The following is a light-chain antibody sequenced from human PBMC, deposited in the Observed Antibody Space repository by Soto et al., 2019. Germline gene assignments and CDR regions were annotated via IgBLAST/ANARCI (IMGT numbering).Light chain of an antibody. J-gene: IGLJ1*01. CDR1: SSNIGNNY. CDR3: GTWDSSLSAGYV. V-gene: IGLV1-51*02. Sequence: VLTQPPSVSAAPGQKVTISCSGSSSNIGNNYVSWYQQLPGTAPKLLIYENNKRPSGIPDRFSGSKSGTSATLGITGLQTGDEADYYCGTWDSSLSAGYVFGTGTKVTVL. CDR2: ENN.